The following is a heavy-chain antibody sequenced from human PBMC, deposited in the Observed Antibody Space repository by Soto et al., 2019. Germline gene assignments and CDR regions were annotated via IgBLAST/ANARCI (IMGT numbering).Heavy chain of an antibody. CDR1: GFTFSDYY. D-gene: IGHD6-6*01. J-gene: IGHJ4*02. V-gene: IGHV3-11*01. CDR3: ARDLVAVSGGVYSSSSGGYFFDF. Sequence: QVQLVESGGGLVKPGGSLRLPCAASGFTFSDYYMSWIRQAPGKGLEWVSYISNSGRTLYYADSMKGRFTISRDNAKNSLYLQINSLRSEDTAVYYCARDLVAVSGGVYSSSSGGYFFDFWGQGTLVTVSS. CDR2: ISNSGRTL.